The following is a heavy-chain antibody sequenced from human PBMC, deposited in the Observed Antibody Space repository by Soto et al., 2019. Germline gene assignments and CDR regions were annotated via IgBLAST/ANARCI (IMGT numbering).Heavy chain of an antibody. V-gene: IGHV3-7*05. CDR3: ARDGDTPYGTDV. J-gene: IGHJ6*02. CDR1: GFTFSSNW. D-gene: IGHD2-21*01. Sequence: PGGSLRLSCVGSGFTFSSNWMTWVRQAPGKGLEWVGNIRQDGSEKNYVDSVKGRFTISRDNAKNSLYLQMNSLRAEDTAVYYCARDGDTPYGTDVWGQGTTVTVSS. CDR2: IRQDGSEK.